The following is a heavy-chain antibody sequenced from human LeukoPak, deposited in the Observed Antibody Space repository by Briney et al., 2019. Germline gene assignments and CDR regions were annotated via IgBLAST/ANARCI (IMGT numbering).Heavy chain of an antibody. CDR1: GYSFTSYW. J-gene: IGHJ4*02. CDR2: IYPGNSDT. V-gene: IGHV5-51*01. CDR3: ATGASFGSYYDSSGYNDYFDY. Sequence: GESLKISCKGSGYSFTSYWIGWVRQMPGKGLEWMGIIYPGNSDTRYSPSFQGQVTISADKSISTAYLQWSSLKASDTAMYYCATGASFGSYYDSSGYNDYFDYWGQGTLVTVSS. D-gene: IGHD3-22*01.